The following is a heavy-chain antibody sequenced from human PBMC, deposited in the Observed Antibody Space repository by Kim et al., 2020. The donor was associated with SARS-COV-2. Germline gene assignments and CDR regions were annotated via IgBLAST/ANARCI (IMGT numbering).Heavy chain of an antibody. J-gene: IGHJ6*02. V-gene: IGHV6-1*01. Sequence: SQILSLSCAISGDSVSSNSAAWNWIRQSPSRGLEWLGRTYYRSKWYNDYAVSVKSRITINPDTSKNQFSLQLNSVTPEDTAVYYCARDTLWFGELFPYYYSYYGMDVWGQGTTVTVSS. CDR1: GDSVSSNSAA. D-gene: IGHD3-10*01. CDR3: ARDTLWFGELFPYYYSYYGMDV. CDR2: TYYRSKWYN.